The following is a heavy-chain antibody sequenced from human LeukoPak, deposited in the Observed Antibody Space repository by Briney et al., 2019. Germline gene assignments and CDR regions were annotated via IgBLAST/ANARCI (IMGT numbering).Heavy chain of an antibody. V-gene: IGHV3-53*01. CDR2: IYSGGST. D-gene: IGHD3-22*01. CDR3: AREGGYDSRYYFDY. CDR1: GFTVSSIQ. Sequence: GGSLRLSCAASGFTVSSIQMSWVRQAPGKGLEWVSVIYSGGSTYYADSVKGRFTISRDNSKNTLYLQMNSLRAEDTAVYYCAREGGYDSRYYFDYWGQGTLVTVSS. J-gene: IGHJ4*02.